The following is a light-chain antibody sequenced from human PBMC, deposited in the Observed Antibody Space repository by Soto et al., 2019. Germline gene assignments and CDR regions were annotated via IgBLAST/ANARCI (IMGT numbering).Light chain of an antibody. V-gene: IGKV3-20*01. CDR3: QQYGISHSYT. CDR2: GAY. CDR1: QSLSSSY. J-gene: IGKJ2*01. Sequence: EIVLTQSPGAMSLSPGEGATLSCRASQSLSSSYVAWYQQKVGQPPRLLIYGAYNRATGIPDRFSGSWSGTEFTRDISRLEPEDFAVYYWQQYGISHSYTFAQGNKLGIK.